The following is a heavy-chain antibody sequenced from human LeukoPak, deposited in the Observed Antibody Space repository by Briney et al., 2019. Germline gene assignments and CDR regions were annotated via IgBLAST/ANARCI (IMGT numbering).Heavy chain of an antibody. CDR1: GFTFGTYW. D-gene: IGHD3-3*01. V-gene: IGHV3-7*01. CDR2: IKRDGSEK. CDR3: ARLEGFNY. J-gene: IGHJ4*02. Sequence: GGSLRLSCAASGFTFGTYWMTWVRQAPGKGLEWVANIKRDGSEKYYADSVKGRFTISRDNAKNSLFLQMKSLRVEDTAVYYCARLEGFNYWGQGTLVTVSS.